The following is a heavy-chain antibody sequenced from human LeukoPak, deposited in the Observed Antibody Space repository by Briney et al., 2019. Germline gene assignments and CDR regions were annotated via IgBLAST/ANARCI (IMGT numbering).Heavy chain of an antibody. CDR2: INPSGGST. CDR1: GYTFTSYY. Sequence: ASVKVSCKASGYTFTSYYMHWVRQAPGQGLEWMGIINPSGGSTRYAQKFQGRVTMTRDTSTKTVYMEMSSLRSEDTAVYYCARDPLITGTTTWFDPWGQGTLLTVSS. J-gene: IGHJ5*02. V-gene: IGHV1-46*01. CDR3: ARDPLITGTTTWFDP. D-gene: IGHD1-7*01.